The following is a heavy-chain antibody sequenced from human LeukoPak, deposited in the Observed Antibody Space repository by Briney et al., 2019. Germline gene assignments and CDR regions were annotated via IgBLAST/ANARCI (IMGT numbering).Heavy chain of an antibody. CDR2: ISGSGGST. CDR1: GFTFSSYA. D-gene: IGHD1-26*01. Sequence: GGSLRLSCAASGFTFSSYAMSWVRQAPGKGLEWVSAISGSGGSTHYADSEKGRFTSSRDNSKNTLYLQMNSLRAEDTAVYYCARPRGGGSYPRGAFDIWGQGTMVTVSS. V-gene: IGHV3-23*01. CDR3: ARPRGGGSYPRGAFDI. J-gene: IGHJ3*02.